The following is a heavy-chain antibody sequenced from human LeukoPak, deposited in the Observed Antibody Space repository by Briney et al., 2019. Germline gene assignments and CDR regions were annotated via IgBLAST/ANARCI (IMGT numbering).Heavy chain of an antibody. CDR1: GGSFSGYY. Sequence: PSETLSLTCAVYGGSFSGYYRSWIRQPPGKGLEWIGEINHSGSTNYNPSLKSRVTISVDTSKNQFSLKLSSVTAADTAVYYCARGKYSSGWYQHWGQGTLVTVSS. J-gene: IGHJ1*01. CDR2: INHSGST. CDR3: ARGKYSSGWYQH. D-gene: IGHD6-19*01. V-gene: IGHV4-34*01.